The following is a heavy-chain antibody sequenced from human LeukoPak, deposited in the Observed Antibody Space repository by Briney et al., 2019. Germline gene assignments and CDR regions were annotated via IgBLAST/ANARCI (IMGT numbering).Heavy chain of an antibody. CDR1: GGSFSSYY. CDR3: ARDLASCAGDCYSDGFDY. D-gene: IGHD2-21*02. J-gene: IGHJ4*02. CDR2: IYHDGNT. V-gene: IGHV4-34*01. Sequence: SETLSLTCAVYGGSFSSYYWSWIRQPPGKGLEWIAEIYHDGNTNYNPSLKSRVTISVDTSNNHFSLKLSSVTAADTAVYYCARDLASCAGDCYSDGFDYWGQGALVTVSP.